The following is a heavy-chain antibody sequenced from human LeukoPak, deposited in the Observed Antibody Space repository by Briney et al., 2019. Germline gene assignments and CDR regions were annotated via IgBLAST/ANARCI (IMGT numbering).Heavy chain of an antibody. CDR2: INPNSGGT. J-gene: IGHJ4*02. D-gene: IGHD6-19*01. CDR1: GYTFTGYY. CDR3: ARSSIAVAGTIGY. Sequence: GASVKVSCXASGYTFTGYYMHWVRQAPGQGLGWMGWINPNSGGTNYAQKFQGRVTMTRDTSISTAYMELSRLRSDDTAVYYCARSSIAVAGTIGYWGQGTLVTVSS. V-gene: IGHV1-2*02.